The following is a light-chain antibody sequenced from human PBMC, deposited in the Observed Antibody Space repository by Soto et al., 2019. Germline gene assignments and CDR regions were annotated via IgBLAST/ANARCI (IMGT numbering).Light chain of an antibody. CDR3: MQALQTPFT. CDR2: LGS. Sequence: DIVMTQSPLSLPVTPGEPASISCRSSQSLLHSNGYNYLDWYLQKPGQSPQLLIYLGSNRASGVPDRFSGSGSGTAFTLKISTVEAEDVGVYYCMQALQTPFTFGPGTKVDIK. V-gene: IGKV2-28*01. J-gene: IGKJ3*01. CDR1: QSLLHSNGYNY.